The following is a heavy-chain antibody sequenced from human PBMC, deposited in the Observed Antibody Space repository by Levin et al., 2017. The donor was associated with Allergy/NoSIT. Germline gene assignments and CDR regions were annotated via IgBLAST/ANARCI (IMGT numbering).Heavy chain of an antibody. CDR1: GGSISSYY. CDR2: ISWSGTT. D-gene: IGHD6-19*01. Sequence: PSETLSLTCTVSGGSISSYYWTWIRQSPGKGLEWVGFISWSGTTYYNPSLKSRVTMSVDTSKNQFSLMLTSVTAADTGTYYCARDLNTYASGWYPAGFDPWGQGTAVTVSS. J-gene: IGHJ5*02. V-gene: IGHV4-59*01. CDR3: ARDLNTYASGWYPAGFDP.